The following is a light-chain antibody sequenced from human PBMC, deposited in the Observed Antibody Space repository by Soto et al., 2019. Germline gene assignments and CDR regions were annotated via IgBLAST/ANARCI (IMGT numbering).Light chain of an antibody. CDR2: GAS. J-gene: IGKJ3*01. CDR3: QQYGISPFT. V-gene: IGKV3-20*01. CDR1: QSVSSSY. Sequence: EIVLTQSPGTLSLSPGERATLSCRASQSVSSSYLAWYQQKPGQAPRRLIYGASSRATGIPERFSGSGSGTDFTLTISRLEPEDFTVYYCQQYGISPFTFGPGTKVDV.